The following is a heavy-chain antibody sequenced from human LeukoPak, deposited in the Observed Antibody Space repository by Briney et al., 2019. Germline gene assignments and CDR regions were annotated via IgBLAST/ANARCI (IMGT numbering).Heavy chain of an antibody. CDR1: GYTFTGYY. Sequence: GASVKVSCKASGYTFTGYYMHWVRQAPGQGLEWMGRINPNSGGTNYAQKFQGRVTMTRDTSISAAYMELSRLRSDDTAVYYCARDYSSSWSTARGMDVWGQGTTVTVSS. D-gene: IGHD6-13*01. CDR2: INPNSGGT. V-gene: IGHV1-2*06. CDR3: ARDYSSSWSTARGMDV. J-gene: IGHJ6*02.